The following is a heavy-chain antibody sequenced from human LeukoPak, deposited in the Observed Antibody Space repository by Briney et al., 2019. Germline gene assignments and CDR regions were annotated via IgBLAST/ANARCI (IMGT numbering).Heavy chain of an antibody. Sequence: SETLSLTCTVSGGSISSYYWSWIRQPAGKGLEWIGRIYTSGSTNYNPSLKSRVTMSVDTSKNQFSLKLSSVTAADTAVYYCARGGKQQLVLAEYYFDYWGQGTLVTVSS. CDR3: ARGGKQQLVLAEYYFDY. CDR1: GGSISSYY. V-gene: IGHV4-4*07. CDR2: IYTSGST. J-gene: IGHJ4*02. D-gene: IGHD6-13*01.